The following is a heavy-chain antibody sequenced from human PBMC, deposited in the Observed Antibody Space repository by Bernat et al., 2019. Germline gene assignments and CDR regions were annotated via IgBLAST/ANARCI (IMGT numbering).Heavy chain of an antibody. Sequence: EVQLVESGGGLVQPGGSLRLSCAASGFTFSAYWMNWVRQAPGTGLEWVANIKDDGSEKYYVDSVKGRFTISRDNAKNSLYLQMSSLGAEDTAVYDCARVGVTAGAGLFDYWGQGALLTVSS. J-gene: IGHJ4*02. V-gene: IGHV3-7*03. CDR1: GFTFSAYW. D-gene: IGHD2-21*02. CDR2: IKDDGSEK. CDR3: ARVGVTAGAGLFDY.